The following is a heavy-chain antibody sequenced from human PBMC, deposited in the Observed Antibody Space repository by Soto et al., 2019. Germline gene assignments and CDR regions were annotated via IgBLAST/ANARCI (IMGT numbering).Heavy chain of an antibody. CDR1: GFTFSSYA. CDR3: AKAPFLYGDWGYYFDY. D-gene: IGHD4-17*01. Sequence: GGSLRLSCAASGFTFSSYAMSWVRQAPGKGLEWVSAISGSGGSTYYADSVKGRFTISRDNSKNTLYLQMNSLRAEDTAVYYCAKAPFLYGDWGYYFDYWGQGTLVTVSS. CDR2: ISGSGGST. V-gene: IGHV3-23*01. J-gene: IGHJ4*02.